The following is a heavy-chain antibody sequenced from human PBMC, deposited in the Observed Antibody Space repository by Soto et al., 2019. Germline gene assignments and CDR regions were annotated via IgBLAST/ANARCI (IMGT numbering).Heavy chain of an antibody. V-gene: IGHV4-30-4*01. CDR1: GGSITSGDYF. CDR3: ARALHYCDIGGYYYLFGS. D-gene: IGHD3-22*01. J-gene: IGHJ4*02. CDR2: IYYSGST. Sequence: NPSETLSLTCTVSGGSITSGDYFWSWIRQPPGKGLEWIGYIYYSGSTYYNPSLKSRLAISVDTSKNQFSLMLTSVTAADTAVYYCARALHYCDIGGYYYLFGSWGRGTRVTGSS.